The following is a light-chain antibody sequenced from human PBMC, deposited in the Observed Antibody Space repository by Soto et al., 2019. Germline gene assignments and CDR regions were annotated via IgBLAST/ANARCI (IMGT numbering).Light chain of an antibody. CDR1: QSISRY. J-gene: IGKJ5*01. V-gene: IGKV1-39*01. CDR3: KKSYGTQIT. CDR2: VAS. Sequence: DIQIPPSTSSLSASVGDRVTITCRASQSISRYLNWYQQKPGKATNLLIYVASSLQSEVKSRFSGSGSGTDFTLTITSMQPEDFATYYCKKSYGTQITCGKGQRRALK.